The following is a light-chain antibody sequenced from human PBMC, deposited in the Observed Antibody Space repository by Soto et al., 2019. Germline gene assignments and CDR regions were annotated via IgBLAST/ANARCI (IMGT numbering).Light chain of an antibody. CDR1: TNDVGGYTY. CDR2: EVS. J-gene: IGLJ1*01. Sequence: QSALTQPPSASGSPGQSVTISCTGTTNDVGGYTYVSWYQQHPGKDPKLMIYEVSPRPSGVPDRVSGSRSGNTASLIVSGLQAEDEADYYCSSYVGKDNSLVVGPGTKLTVL. CDR3: SSYVGKDNSLV. V-gene: IGLV2-8*01.